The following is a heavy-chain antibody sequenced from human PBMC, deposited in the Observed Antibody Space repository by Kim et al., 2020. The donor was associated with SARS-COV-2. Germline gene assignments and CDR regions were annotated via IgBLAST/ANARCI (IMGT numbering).Heavy chain of an antibody. Sequence: GGSLRLSCAASGFTFSSYAMHWVRQAPGKGLEWVAVISYDGSNKYYADSVKGRFTISRDNSKNTLYLQMNSLRAEDTAVYYCAREDDSSNYYYYSMDVWGQGTTVTVSS. D-gene: IGHD3-22*01. CDR3: AREDDSSNYYYYSMDV. V-gene: IGHV3-30-3*01. CDR1: GFTFSSYA. CDR2: ISYDGSNK. J-gene: IGHJ6*02.